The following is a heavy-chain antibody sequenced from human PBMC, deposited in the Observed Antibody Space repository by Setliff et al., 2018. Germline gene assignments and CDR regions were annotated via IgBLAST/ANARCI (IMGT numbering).Heavy chain of an antibody. CDR1: GFTFSSYW. CDR3: ARDPFGNPVFDP. CDR2: IKQDGSVK. V-gene: IGHV3-7*01. J-gene: IGHJ5*02. Sequence: GESLKISCAASGFTFSSYWMNWVRQAPGKGLEWVANIKQDGSVKNYVDSVKGRFSISRDNTKNSLYLQMNSLRAEDTAVYYCARDPFGNPVFDPWGQGTLVTVSS. D-gene: IGHD3-10*01.